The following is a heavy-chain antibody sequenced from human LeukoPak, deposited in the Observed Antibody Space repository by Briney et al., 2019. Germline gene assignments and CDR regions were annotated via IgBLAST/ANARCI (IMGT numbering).Heavy chain of an antibody. CDR3: ARVERGWIDY. J-gene: IGHJ4*02. D-gene: IGHD3-22*01. Sequence: SVKVSCKASGYTFTDFYIHWVRQAPGQGLEWMGRIIPIFGTANYAQKFQGRVTITTDESTSTAYMELSSLRSEDTAVYYCARVERGWIDYWGQGTLVTVSS. V-gene: IGHV1-69*05. CDR1: GYTFTDFY. CDR2: IIPIFGTA.